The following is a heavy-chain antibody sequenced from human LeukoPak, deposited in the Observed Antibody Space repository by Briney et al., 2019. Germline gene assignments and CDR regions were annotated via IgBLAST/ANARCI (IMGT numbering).Heavy chain of an antibody. V-gene: IGHV3-7*01. Sequence: PGGSLRLSCAATGFPFYGYWMPWLRQAPGKGLEWVAYIKYDESETIYADSVRGRFTISRDNAKNSLYLQMNSLIVEDTAVYFCARDSGTWFYLHDWGQGTLVTVSS. J-gene: IGHJ4*02. CDR3: ARDSGTWFYLHD. CDR2: IKYDESET. CDR1: GFPFYGYW. D-gene: IGHD6-13*01.